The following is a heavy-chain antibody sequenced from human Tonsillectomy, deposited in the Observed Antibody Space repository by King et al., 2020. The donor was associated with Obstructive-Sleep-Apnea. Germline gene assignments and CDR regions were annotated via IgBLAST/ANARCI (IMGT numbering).Heavy chain of an antibody. D-gene: IGHD3-3*01. J-gene: IGHJ6*02. V-gene: IGHV3-66*01. CDR2: IYSGGST. CDR3: ARDFYDQFSRRLYGMDV. Sequence: QLVQSGGGLVQPGGSLRLSCAASGFTVSSNYLSWVRQAPGKGLEWVSVIYSGGSTYFADSVKGRFTISRDNSKNTLYLQMNSLRAEDTAVYYCARDFYDQFSRRLYGMDVWGQGTTVTVSS. CDR1: GFTVSSNY.